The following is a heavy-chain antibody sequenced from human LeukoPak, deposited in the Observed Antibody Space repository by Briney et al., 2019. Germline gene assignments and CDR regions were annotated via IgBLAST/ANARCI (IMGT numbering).Heavy chain of an antibody. V-gene: IGHV3-30*18. D-gene: IGHD6-19*01. J-gene: IGHJ4*02. CDR3: AKDDYSRGLNFDY. CDR2: ISYDGSSK. CDR1: GFTFSNYG. Sequence: GRSLRLSYVASGFTFSNYGMHWVRQAPGKGLEWVALISYDGSSKYYADSMKGRFTISRDNSKNTLYVEMNSLRAEDTAVYYCAKDDYSRGLNFDYGGQGTLVTVSS.